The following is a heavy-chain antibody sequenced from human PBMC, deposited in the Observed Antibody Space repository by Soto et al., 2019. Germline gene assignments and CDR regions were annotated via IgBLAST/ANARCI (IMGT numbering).Heavy chain of an antibody. CDR3: ARDQDYGSGKAFDP. D-gene: IGHD3-10*01. Sequence: SETLSLTCTVSGGSISSGDYYWSWIRQPPGKGLEWIGYIYYSGSTYYNPSLKSRVTISVDTSKNLFSLKLSSVTAADTAVYYCARDQDYGSGKAFDPWGQGTLVTVSS. CDR2: IYYSGST. J-gene: IGHJ5*02. CDR1: GGSISSGDYY. V-gene: IGHV4-30-4*01.